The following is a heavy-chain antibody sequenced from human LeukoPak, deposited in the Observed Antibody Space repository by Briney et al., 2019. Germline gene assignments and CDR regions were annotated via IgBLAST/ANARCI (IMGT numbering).Heavy chain of an antibody. V-gene: IGHV4-31*03. J-gene: IGHJ3*02. CDR1: GGSISSGGYY. CDR2: IYNSGST. D-gene: IGHD6-13*01. CDR3: AMFSSSWINAFDI. Sequence: SQTLSLTCTVSGGSISSGGYYWSWIRQHPGKGLEWIGYIYNSGSTYYNPSLKSRVTISVDTSKNQFSLKLSPVTAADTAVYYCAMFSSSWINAFDIWGQGTMVTVSS.